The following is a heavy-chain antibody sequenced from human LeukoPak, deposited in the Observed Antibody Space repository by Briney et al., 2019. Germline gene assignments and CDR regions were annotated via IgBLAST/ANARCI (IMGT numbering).Heavy chain of an antibody. J-gene: IGHJ4*02. CDR2: ISSSGSTI. V-gene: IGHV3-48*03. CDR1: GFTFSSYE. CDR3: ARESAQTIHLNY. D-gene: IGHD2-2*02. Sequence: PGGSLRLSCAASGFTFSSYEMNWVRQAPGKGLEWVSYISSSGSTIYYSGSVKGRFTISRDNAKNSLFLQMNSLRAEDTAVYYCARESAQTIHLNYWGQGTLVTVTS.